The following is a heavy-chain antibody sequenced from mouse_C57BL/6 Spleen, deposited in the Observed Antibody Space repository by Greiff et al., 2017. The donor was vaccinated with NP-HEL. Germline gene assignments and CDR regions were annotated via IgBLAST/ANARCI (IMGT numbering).Heavy chain of an antibody. V-gene: IGHV6-3*01. CDR1: GFTFSNYW. D-gene: IGHD2-13*01. CDR2: IRLKSDNYAT. Sequence: EVQLVESGGGLVQPGGSMKLSCVASGFTFSNYWMNWVRQSPEKGLEWVAQIRLKSDNYATHYAESVKGRFTISRDDSKSSVYLQMNNLRAEDTGIYYCTDWVIPFAYWGQGTLVTVSA. J-gene: IGHJ3*01. CDR3: TDWVIPFAY.